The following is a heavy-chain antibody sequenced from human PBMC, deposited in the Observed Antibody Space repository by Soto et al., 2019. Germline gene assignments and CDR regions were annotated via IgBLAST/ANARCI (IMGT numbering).Heavy chain of an antibody. V-gene: IGHV3-23*01. D-gene: IGHD3-10*01. CDR2: ISGSGGST. Sequence: GGSLRLSCAASGFTFSSYAMSWVRQAPGKGLEWVSAISGSGGSTYYADSVKGRFTISRDNSKNTLYLQMDSLRAEDTAVYYCAKGEVRGIIPSYFDYWGLGTLVTVSS. CDR3: AKGEVRGIIPSYFDY. J-gene: IGHJ4*02. CDR1: GFTFSSYA.